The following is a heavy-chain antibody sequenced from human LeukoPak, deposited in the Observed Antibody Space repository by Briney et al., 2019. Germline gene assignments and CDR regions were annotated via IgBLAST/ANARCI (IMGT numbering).Heavy chain of an antibody. Sequence: GGSLRLSCAASGFTFSSYWMRWVRQAPGKGLEWVANIKQDGSEKYYVDSVKGRFTISRDNAKNSLYLQMNSLRAEDTAVYYCARDFWSGYHRNYGMDVWGQGTTVTVSS. V-gene: IGHV3-7*01. J-gene: IGHJ6*02. CDR1: GFTFSSYW. CDR2: IKQDGSEK. CDR3: ARDFWSGYHRNYGMDV. D-gene: IGHD3-3*01.